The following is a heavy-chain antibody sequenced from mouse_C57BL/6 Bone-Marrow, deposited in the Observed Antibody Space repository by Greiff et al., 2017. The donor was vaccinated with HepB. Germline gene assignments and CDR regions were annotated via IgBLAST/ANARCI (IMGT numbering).Heavy chain of an antibody. Sequence: VQLKQSGAELARPGASVKLSCKASGYTFTSYGISWVKQRTGQGLEWIGEIYPRSGNTYYNEKFKGKATLTADKSSSTAYMELRSLTSEDSAVYFCARSRGTAQAHYWGQGTTLTVSS. CDR1: GYTFTSYG. CDR3: ARSRGTAQAHY. J-gene: IGHJ2*01. V-gene: IGHV1-81*01. CDR2: IYPRSGNT. D-gene: IGHD3-2*02.